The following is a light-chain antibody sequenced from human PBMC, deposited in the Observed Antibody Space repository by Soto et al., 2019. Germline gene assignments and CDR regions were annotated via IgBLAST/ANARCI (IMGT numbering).Light chain of an antibody. CDR3: SSYTSSTTLYV. V-gene: IGLV2-14*03. CDR1: SSDVGNYNY. CDR2: DVS. J-gene: IGLJ1*01. Sequence: QSVLTQPASVSGSPGQSITISCTGASSDVGNYNYVSWYQQHPGKAPKLIIYDVSNRPSGVSNRFSGSKSGNTASLTISGLQAEDEADYYCSSYTSSTTLYVFGTGTKATV.